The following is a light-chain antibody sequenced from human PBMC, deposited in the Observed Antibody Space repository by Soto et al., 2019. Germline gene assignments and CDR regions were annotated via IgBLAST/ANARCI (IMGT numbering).Light chain of an antibody. CDR1: SSDIGTYNL. Sequence: QSALTQPASVSGSPGQSITISCTRTSSDIGTYNLVSWYQQHPGKAPKFMIYEDNKRPSGVSNRFSGSKSGNTASLTISGLQAEDEADYYCCSYAGSTTLVFGGGTKLTVL. CDR2: EDN. V-gene: IGLV2-23*01. J-gene: IGLJ2*01. CDR3: CSYAGSTTLV.